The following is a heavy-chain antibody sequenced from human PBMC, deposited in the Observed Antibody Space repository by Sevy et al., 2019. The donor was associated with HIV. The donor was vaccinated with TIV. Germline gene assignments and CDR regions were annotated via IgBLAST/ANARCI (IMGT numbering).Heavy chain of an antibody. CDR1: GFTFSGYN. Sequence: GGSLRLSCAASGFTFSGYNMHWVRQAPGKGLEWVATISYDGSNKHYADSVKGRFTLSRDNSKNSLFLQMNSLRAEDKAVYYCALERLSSNVAEYFQNWGQGTLVTVSS. V-gene: IGHV3-30-3*01. CDR3: ALERLSSNVAEYFQN. CDR2: ISYDGSNK. J-gene: IGHJ1*01. D-gene: IGHD1-1*01.